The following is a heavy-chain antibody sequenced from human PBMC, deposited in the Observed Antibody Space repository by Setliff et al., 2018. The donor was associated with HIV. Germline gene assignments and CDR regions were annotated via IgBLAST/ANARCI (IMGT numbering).Heavy chain of an antibody. V-gene: IGHV4-4*07. Sequence: PSETLSLTCSVSGGSMSSHYWTWVRQPAGKGLEWIGRMYHTGMSNYNPSLQSRVTMSVSPSKNQFSLKLTSVTAADTAVYYCARGSYYYYNMDVWGKGTTGTVSS. J-gene: IGHJ6*04. CDR2: MYHTGMS. CDR1: GGSMSSHY. CDR3: ARGSYYYYNMDV.